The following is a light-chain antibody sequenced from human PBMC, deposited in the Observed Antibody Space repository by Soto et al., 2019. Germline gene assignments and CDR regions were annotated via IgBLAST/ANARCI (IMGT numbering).Light chain of an antibody. CDR1: QSISSW. J-gene: IGKJ5*01. V-gene: IGKV1-5*03. CDR2: EAS. Sequence: DIQMTQSPSTLSASVRDRVTITCRASQSISSWLAWYQQKPGRAPNLLIYEASILETGVPSRFSGSGSGTEFTLTISSLQPDDFATYYCRHYYSYPISFGQGTRLEIK. CDR3: RHYYSYPIS.